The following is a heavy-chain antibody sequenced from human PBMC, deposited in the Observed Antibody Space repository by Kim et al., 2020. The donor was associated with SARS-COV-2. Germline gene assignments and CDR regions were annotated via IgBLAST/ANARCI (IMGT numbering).Heavy chain of an antibody. V-gene: IGHV7-4-1*02. Sequence: ASVKVSCKASGYTFTSYAMNWVRQAPGQGLEWMGWINTNTGYPTYAQGFTGRFVFSLDTSVSTAYLQISSLKAEDTAVYYFARGDGGELSVVDWCFDLWGRGTLVTVSS. CDR1: GYTFTSYA. J-gene: IGHJ2*01. CDR3: ARGDGGELSVVDWCFDL. CDR2: INTNTGYP. D-gene: IGHD3-16*02.